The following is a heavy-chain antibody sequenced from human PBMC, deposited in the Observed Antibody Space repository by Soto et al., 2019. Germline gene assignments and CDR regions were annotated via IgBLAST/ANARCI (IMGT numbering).Heavy chain of an antibody. D-gene: IGHD2-15*01. Sequence: EVHLVESGGGLVKPGGSLRLSCAVSGFTFSSCTMNWVRQAPGKVLEWVSSISPSTSHIYYADSVKGRFTISRDNAQNALFLQMNSMRADDTAVYSCSCCSGGACHQNYGMDVWGQGTTVTVSS. CDR1: GFTFSSCT. J-gene: IGHJ6*02. V-gene: IGHV3-21*01. CDR3: SCCSGGACHQNYGMDV. CDR2: ISPSTSHI.